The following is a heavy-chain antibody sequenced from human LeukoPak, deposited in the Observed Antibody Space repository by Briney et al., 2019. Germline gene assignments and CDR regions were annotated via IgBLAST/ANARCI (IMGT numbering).Heavy chain of an antibody. CDR3: AKDGLTYYYDSSGYYYDY. Sequence: GGSLRLSCAASGFTFSSYGMHWVRQAPGKGLEWVAVISYDGSNKYYADSVKGRFTISRDNSKNTLYLQMNSLRAEDTAVHYCAKDGLTYYYDSSGYYYDYWGQGTLVTVSS. D-gene: IGHD3-22*01. CDR2: ISYDGSNK. J-gene: IGHJ4*02. V-gene: IGHV3-30*18. CDR1: GFTFSSYG.